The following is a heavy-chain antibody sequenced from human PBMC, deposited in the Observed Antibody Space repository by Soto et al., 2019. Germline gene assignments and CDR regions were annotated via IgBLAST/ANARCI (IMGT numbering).Heavy chain of an antibody. CDR1: GDSMNSGPYS. CDR3: ARDRGGFGGQIDY. V-gene: IGHV4-30-2*01. D-gene: IGHD3-3*01. CDR2: IYYSGTT. Sequence: QLQLQESGSGLVKPSQTLSLTCVVSGDSMNSGPYSWTWIRQPPGKGLEWIGYIYYSGTTYSNPSLNSRVTMSVDRSKNQFSLKLSSVTAADTAVYYCARDRGGFGGQIDYWGQGTLVTVSS. J-gene: IGHJ4*02.